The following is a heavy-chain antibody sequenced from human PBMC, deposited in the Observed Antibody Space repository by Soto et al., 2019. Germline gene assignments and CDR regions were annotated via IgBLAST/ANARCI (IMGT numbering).Heavy chain of an antibody. CDR2: IYHSGST. Sequence: SETLSLTCAVSGGSISSGGYSWSWIRQPPGKGLEWIGYIYHSGSTYYNPSLKSRVTISVDRSKNQFSLKLSSVTAADTAVYYCAREALDYGDFDAFDIWGQGTMVTVSS. D-gene: IGHD4-17*01. V-gene: IGHV4-30-2*01. J-gene: IGHJ3*02. CDR3: AREALDYGDFDAFDI. CDR1: GGSISSGGYS.